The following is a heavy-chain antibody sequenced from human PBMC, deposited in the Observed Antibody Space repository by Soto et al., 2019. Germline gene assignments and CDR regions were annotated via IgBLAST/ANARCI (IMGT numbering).Heavy chain of an antibody. CDR2: IIPIFGTA. Sequence: ASVTVSCQTSGGTFSRYAISWVRQAPGQGLEWMGGIIPIFGTANYAQKFQGRVTITADESTSTAYMELSSLRSEDTAVYYCARAVPYDSSGYYYFDYWGQGTLVTVSS. CDR3: ARAVPYDSSGYYYFDY. CDR1: GGTFSRYA. V-gene: IGHV1-69*13. D-gene: IGHD3-22*01. J-gene: IGHJ4*02.